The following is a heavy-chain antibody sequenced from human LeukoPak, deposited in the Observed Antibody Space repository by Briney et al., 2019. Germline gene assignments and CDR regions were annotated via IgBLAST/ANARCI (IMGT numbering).Heavy chain of an antibody. CDR2: ISSSGSTL. Sequence: GGSLRLSCAASGFTFSDYYMSWVRQAPGKGLEWVSYISSSGSTLYYADSVKGRITISRDNAKNSLYLQMNSLRAEDTAVYYCARRRYNWNAIDYWGQGTLVTVSS. CDR3: ARRRYNWNAIDY. D-gene: IGHD1-20*01. J-gene: IGHJ4*02. V-gene: IGHV3-11*01. CDR1: GFTFSDYY.